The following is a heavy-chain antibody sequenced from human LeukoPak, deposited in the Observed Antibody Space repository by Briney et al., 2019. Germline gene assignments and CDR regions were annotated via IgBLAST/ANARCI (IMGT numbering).Heavy chain of an antibody. Sequence: SQTLSLTCAISGDSVSSNSAAWNWIRQSPSRCLEWLGRTYYRSKWYNDYAVSVKSRITINPDTSKNQFSLQLNSVTPEDTDVYYCAREGDFGVVRSRTWFDPWGQGTLVTVSS. V-gene: IGHV6-1*01. J-gene: IGHJ5*02. CDR2: TYYRSKWYN. D-gene: IGHD3-3*01. CDR3: AREGDFGVVRSRTWFDP. CDR1: GDSVSSNSAA.